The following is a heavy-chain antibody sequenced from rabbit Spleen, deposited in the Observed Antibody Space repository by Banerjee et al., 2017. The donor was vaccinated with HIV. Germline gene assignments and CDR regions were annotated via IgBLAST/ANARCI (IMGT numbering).Heavy chain of an antibody. CDR1: GFSFIAGYY. CDR2: IAGGSSAFT. D-gene: IGHD1-1*01. J-gene: IGHJ4*01. CDR3: ASGYSDIYFNL. Sequence: QSLEESGGDLVKPGASLTLTCTASGFSFIAGYYMCWVRQAPGKGLEWISCIAGGSSAFTYSATWAKGRFTISKTSSTTVTLQMTSLTVADTATYFCASGYSDIYFNLWGPGTLVTVS. V-gene: IGHV1S40*01.